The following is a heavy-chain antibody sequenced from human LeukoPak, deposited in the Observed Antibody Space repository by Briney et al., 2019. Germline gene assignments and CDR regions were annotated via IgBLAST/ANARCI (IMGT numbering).Heavy chain of an antibody. V-gene: IGHV4-59*01. Sequence: SETLSLTCAVSGGSISSGYWSWIRQPPGKGLEWIGYIYYSGNTNYNPSLKTRVTISVDSSKNKFSLRLNSVAAADTAVYFCARHAVGTIRAFDIWGQGTMVTVSS. CDR3: ARHAVGTIRAFDI. J-gene: IGHJ3*02. CDR2: IYYSGNT. D-gene: IGHD1-26*01. CDR1: GGSISSGY.